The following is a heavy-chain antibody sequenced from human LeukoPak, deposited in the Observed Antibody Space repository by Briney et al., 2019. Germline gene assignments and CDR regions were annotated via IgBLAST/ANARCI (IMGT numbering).Heavy chain of an antibody. V-gene: IGHV6-1*01. CDR3: ARDFGTTGWHTFDY. D-gene: IGHD6-19*01. CDR2: TYYRSKWYN. J-gene: IGHJ4*02. Sequence: SQTLSLTCVVSGDSVSSKNGAWNWIRQSPSRGLEWLGRTYYRSKWYNDYAESMEGRMTISQDTSKNQYSLHLNSVTPDDTAVYYCARDFGTTGWHTFDYWGQGTLVTISS. CDR1: GDSVSSKNGA.